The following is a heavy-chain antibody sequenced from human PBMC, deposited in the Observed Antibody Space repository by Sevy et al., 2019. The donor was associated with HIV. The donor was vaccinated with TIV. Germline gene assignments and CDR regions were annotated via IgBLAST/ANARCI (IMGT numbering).Heavy chain of an antibody. Sequence: SETLSLTCAVFGDSISSTKWWSWVRQPPGKGLEWIGEIYHSGRVNYNPSLKSRVSISVDKPTKQLSLRLSSVTASDTAVYYCVSSLVEDAFCYDSCGQGTLVTVSS. CDR2: IYHSGRV. D-gene: IGHD2-15*01. V-gene: IGHV4-4*02. CDR1: GDSISSTKW. CDR3: VSSLVEDAFCYDS. J-gene: IGHJ4*02.